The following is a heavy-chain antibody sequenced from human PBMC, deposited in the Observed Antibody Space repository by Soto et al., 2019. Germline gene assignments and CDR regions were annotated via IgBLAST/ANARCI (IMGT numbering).Heavy chain of an antibody. CDR2: IYWDDDK. J-gene: IGHJ5*02. Sequence: QITLRESGPTLVKPTQTLTLTCAVSGSSLSTSGVGVGWIRQPPGKALEWLALIYWDDDKRYSPSLTNRLTITEDTSKNQAVLTMTNMDPVDTATYYCAHIRVVTYYGSGWFDPWGQGTLVTVSS. D-gene: IGHD3-10*01. CDR3: AHIRVVTYYGSGWFDP. V-gene: IGHV2-5*02. CDR1: GSSLSTSGVG.